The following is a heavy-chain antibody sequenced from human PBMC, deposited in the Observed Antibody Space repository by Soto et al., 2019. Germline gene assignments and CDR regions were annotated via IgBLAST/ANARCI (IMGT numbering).Heavy chain of an antibody. J-gene: IGHJ4*02. V-gene: IGHV3-30*18. CDR2: ISYDGSNK. CDR1: GFTFSSYG. Sequence: VQLVESGGGLVQPGRSLRVSCAASGFTFSSYGMYWVRQAPGKGLEWVAVISYDGSNKYYADSVKGRFTISRDNSKNTLYLQMNSLRAEDTAVYYCAKGSYSGIYSDFDYWGQGTLVTVSS. D-gene: IGHD1-26*01. CDR3: AKGSYSGIYSDFDY.